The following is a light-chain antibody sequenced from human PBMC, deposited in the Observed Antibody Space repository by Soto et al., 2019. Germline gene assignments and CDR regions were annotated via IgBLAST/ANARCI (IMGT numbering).Light chain of an antibody. CDR2: GNS. V-gene: IGLV1-40*01. CDR1: SSNIGAGYD. J-gene: IGLJ3*02. Sequence: QSVLTQPPSVSGAPGQRVTISCTGSSSNIGAGYDVHWYQQLPGTAPKLLIYGNSNRPSGVPDRFSGSKSGTSASLAITGLEGEDEAEYYCQSYDSSLSGWVFGGGTKVTVL. CDR3: QSYDSSLSGWV.